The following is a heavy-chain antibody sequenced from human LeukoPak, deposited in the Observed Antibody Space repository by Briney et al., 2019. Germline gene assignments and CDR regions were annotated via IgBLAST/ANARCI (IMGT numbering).Heavy chain of an antibody. Sequence: GESLKISCQASGYIFTSSWIGWARQMPGKGREWMAIINPGDSDTRYIPSFQGQVTISANKSISTVYLQWGSLKASDTAMYYCARQPGAGWFDPWGQGTLVTVSS. CDR1: GYIFTSSW. CDR2: INPGDSDT. V-gene: IGHV5-51*01. CDR3: ARQPGAGWFDP. D-gene: IGHD3-10*01. J-gene: IGHJ5*02.